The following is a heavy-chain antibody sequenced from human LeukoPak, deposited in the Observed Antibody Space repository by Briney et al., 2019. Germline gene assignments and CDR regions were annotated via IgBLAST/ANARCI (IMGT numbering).Heavy chain of an antibody. V-gene: IGHV4-34*01. CDR2: INHSGST. Sequence: PSETLSLTCTVSGGSISSYYWSWIRQPPGKGLEWIGEINHSGSTNYNPSLKSRVTISVDTSKNQFSLKLSSATAADTAVYYCARGEDWGQGTLVTVSS. J-gene: IGHJ4*02. CDR3: ARGED. CDR1: GGSISSYY.